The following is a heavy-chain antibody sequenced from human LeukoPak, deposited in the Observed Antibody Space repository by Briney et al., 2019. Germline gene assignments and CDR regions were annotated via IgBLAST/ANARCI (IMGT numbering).Heavy chain of an antibody. V-gene: IGHV1-8*01. Sequence: GASVKVSCKASEYTFTSYDINWVRQATGQGLEWMGWMNPNSGNTGYAQKFQGRVTMTRNTSISTAYMELSSLRSEDTAVYYCARASFFDYYYYMDVWGKGTTVTISS. CDR3: ARASFFDYYYYMDV. J-gene: IGHJ6*03. D-gene: IGHD3-3*01. CDR1: EYTFTSYD. CDR2: MNPNSGNT.